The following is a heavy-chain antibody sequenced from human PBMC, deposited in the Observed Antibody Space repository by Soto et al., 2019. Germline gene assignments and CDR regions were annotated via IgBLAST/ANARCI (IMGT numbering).Heavy chain of an antibody. Sequence: PGGSLRLSCSVSGFTFSSYTSHWVRQAPGRGLEYVSTISSNGGRTYYADSVKGRFTISRDNSKNTVYLQMSSLRAEDTSVYYCVRCGSGSSWSHFDYWGQGTLVTVSS. J-gene: IGHJ4*02. V-gene: IGHV3-64D*06. CDR3: VRCGSGSSWSHFDY. D-gene: IGHD6-13*01. CDR2: ISSNGGRT. CDR1: GFTFSSYT.